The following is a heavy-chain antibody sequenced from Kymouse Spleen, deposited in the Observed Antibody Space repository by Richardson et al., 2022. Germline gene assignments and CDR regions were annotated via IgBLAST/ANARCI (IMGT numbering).Heavy chain of an antibody. CDR3: ARAQYSSGYYGMDV. J-gene: IGHJ6*02. D-gene: IGHD6-19*01. V-gene: IGHV3-33*01. Sequence: QVQLVESGGGVVQPGRSLRLSCAASGFTFSSYGMHWVRQAPGKGLEWVAVIWYDGSNKYYADSVKGRFTISRDNSKNTLYLQMNSLRAEDTAVYYCARAQYSSGYYGMDVWGQGTTVTVSS. CDR1: GFTFSSYG. CDR2: IWYDGSNK.